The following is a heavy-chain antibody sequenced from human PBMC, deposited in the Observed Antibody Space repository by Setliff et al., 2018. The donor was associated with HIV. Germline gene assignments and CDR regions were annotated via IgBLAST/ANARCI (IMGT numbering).Heavy chain of an antibody. J-gene: IGHJ3*02. CDR3: ARCNSSGPRYGFDI. CDR2: INPNGT. D-gene: IGHD6-19*01. V-gene: IGHV1-2*02. CDR1: GYTWTDYY. Sequence: ASVKVSCKASGYTWTDYYMYWERQAPGQGLEWMGWINPNGTNYAQRFQGRVTMTRDTSITTPYMDLRSLRSDDTAVYYCARCNSSGPRYGFDIWGQGTMVTVSS.